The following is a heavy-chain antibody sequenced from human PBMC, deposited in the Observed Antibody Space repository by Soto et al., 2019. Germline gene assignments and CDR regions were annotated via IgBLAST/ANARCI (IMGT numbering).Heavy chain of an antibody. J-gene: IGHJ4*02. CDR2: IYYSGST. CDR1: GGSISSGDYY. D-gene: IGHD3-22*01. V-gene: IGHV4-30-4*01. Sequence: KASETLSLTCTVSGGSISSGDYYWSWIRQPPGKGLEWIGYIYYSGSTYYNPSLKSRVTISVDTSKNQFSLNLSSVTAADTAVYFCARESSTMIVDCWGQGTLVTVSS. CDR3: ARESSTMIVDC.